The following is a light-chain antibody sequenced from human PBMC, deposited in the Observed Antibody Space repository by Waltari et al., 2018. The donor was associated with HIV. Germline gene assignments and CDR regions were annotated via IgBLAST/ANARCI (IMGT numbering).Light chain of an antibody. CDR2: EVS. CDR1: SSDVGSYNL. V-gene: IGLV2-23*02. J-gene: IGLJ1*01. CDR3: CSYAGSSTYV. Sequence: QSALTQPASVSGSPGQSITISCTGTSSDVGSYNLVSWYQQHPGKAPELMLYEVSKRPSGVSNRFSGSKSGNTASLTISGLQAEDEADYYCCSYAGSSTYVFGTGTKVTVL.